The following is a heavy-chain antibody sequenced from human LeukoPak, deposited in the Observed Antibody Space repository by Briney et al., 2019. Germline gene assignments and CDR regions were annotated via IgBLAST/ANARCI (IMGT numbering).Heavy chain of an antibody. V-gene: IGHV4-4*07. CDR1: GGSFSLYY. J-gene: IGHJ4*02. D-gene: IGHD4-17*01. CDR3: ARDYGEGSFDY. Sequence: TTSETLSLTCTVSGGSFSLYYWRWIRQPAGKGLEWIGRIYTSGSTNYNPSLKSRVTMSVDTSKNQCSLKLSTVTAADTAVYYCARDYGEGSFDYWGQGTLVTVSS. CDR2: IYTSGST.